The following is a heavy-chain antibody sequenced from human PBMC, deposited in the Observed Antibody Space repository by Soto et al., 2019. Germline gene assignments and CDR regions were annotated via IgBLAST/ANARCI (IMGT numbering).Heavy chain of an antibody. D-gene: IGHD2-21*01. CDR2: IYESGEG. J-gene: IGHJ4*02. CDR1: GDSISRYY. Sequence: QVQLQESGPGLVKPSETLSLTCSVSGDSISRYYWGWIRKPPGNGLEWIGYIYESGEGNYNPSLKGRLTMSVDTCTILFSLKLASVSAADTAVYYCVRGPPGWWLAYWGQGTLVTVSS. CDR3: VRGPPGWWLAY. V-gene: IGHV4-59*01.